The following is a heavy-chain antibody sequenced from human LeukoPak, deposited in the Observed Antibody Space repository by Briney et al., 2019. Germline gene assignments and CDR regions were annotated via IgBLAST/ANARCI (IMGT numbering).Heavy chain of an antibody. D-gene: IGHD1-1*01. V-gene: IGHV3-30*18. Sequence: PGGSLRLSCAASGFTFSSYCMHWVRQAPGKGLEWVAVISYDGSNKYYADSVKGRSTISRDNSKNTLYLQMNSLRAEDTAVYYCAKGHRNGDFFDYWGQGTLVTVSS. CDR3: AKGHRNGDFFDY. J-gene: IGHJ4*02. CDR1: GFTFSSYC. CDR2: ISYDGSNK.